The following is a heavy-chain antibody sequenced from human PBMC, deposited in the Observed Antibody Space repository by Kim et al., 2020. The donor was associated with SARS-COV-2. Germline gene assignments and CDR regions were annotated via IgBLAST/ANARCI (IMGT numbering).Heavy chain of an antibody. CDR3: AKTTMTNRRIVVVPAANLYYYYGMDV. V-gene: IGHV3-30*18. J-gene: IGHJ6*02. D-gene: IGHD2-2*01. CDR2: ISYDGSNK. Sequence: GGSLRLSCAASGFTFSSYGMHWVRQAPGKGLEWVAVISYDGSNKYYADSVKGRFTISRDNSKNTLYLQMNSLRAEDTAVYYCAKTTMTNRRIVVVPAANLYYYYGMDVWGQGTTVTVSS. CDR1: GFTFSSYG.